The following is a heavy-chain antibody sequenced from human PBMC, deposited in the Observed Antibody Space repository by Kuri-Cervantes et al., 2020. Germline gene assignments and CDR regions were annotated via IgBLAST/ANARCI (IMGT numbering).Heavy chain of an antibody. CDR3: ARGSLERAY. V-gene: IGHV4-34*01. CDR1: DGSFSDHY. Sequence: SETLSLTCAVYDGSFSDHYWSWIRQPPGKGLEWIGEINHSRSTNYNPSLKSRVTISVDTSKNQFSLKVSSVTAADTAVYYCARGSLERAYWGQGTLVTVSS. D-gene: IGHD1-1*01. CDR2: INHSRST. J-gene: IGHJ4*02.